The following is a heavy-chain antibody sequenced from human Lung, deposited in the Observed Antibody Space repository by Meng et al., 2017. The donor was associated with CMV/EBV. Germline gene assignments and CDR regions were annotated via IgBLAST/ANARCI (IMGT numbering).Heavy chain of an antibody. J-gene: IGHJ4*02. CDR2: ISSSSRTA. Sequence: GESLKIPCAASGFTFSSYSMNWVPQAPGKGLEWLSYISSSSRTADYADSGKGRLTILRDNVNKSLYLQINSLRAEDTAVYYCSRDYVGASGLDYWGQGTLVTVSS. CDR3: SRDYVGASGLDY. CDR1: GFTFSSYS. D-gene: IGHD1-26*01. V-gene: IGHV3-48*01.